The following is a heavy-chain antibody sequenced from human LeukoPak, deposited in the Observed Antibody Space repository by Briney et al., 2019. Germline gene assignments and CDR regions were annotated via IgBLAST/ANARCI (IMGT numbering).Heavy chain of an antibody. CDR2: IYYSGST. CDR3: ARHVRFCSGGTCHGPDYFDY. V-gene: IGHV4-39*01. D-gene: IGHD2-15*01. J-gene: IGHJ4*02. CDR1: GDXISSSTYY. Sequence: PSETLSLTCTVSGDXISSSTYYWGWIRQPPGKGLEWIGSIYYSGSTYYKTSLKSRVTISVDTSKKQFSLKLSSVTAADTAVYYCARHVRFCSGGTCHGPDYFDYWGLGTLATVSS.